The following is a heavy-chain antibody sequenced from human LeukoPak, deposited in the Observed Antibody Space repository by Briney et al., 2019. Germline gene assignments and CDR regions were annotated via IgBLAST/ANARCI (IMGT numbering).Heavy chain of an antibody. CDR3: ARGLRAARLAS. CDR1: GGSFSGYY. D-gene: IGHD6-6*01. Sequence: PSETLSLTCAVSGGSFSGYYWSWIRQPPGKGLEWIGEMNESGGTTYNPSLKSRVTISVDTSKSQFSLKLSSVTAAGTAVYYCARGLRAARLASWGQGTLVTVSS. J-gene: IGHJ5*02. CDR2: MNESGGT. V-gene: IGHV4-34*01.